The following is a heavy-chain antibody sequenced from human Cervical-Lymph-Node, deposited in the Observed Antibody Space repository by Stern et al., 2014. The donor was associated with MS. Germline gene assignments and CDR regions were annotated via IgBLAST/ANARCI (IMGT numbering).Heavy chain of an antibody. CDR3: AKGVEDGYNPAYFDY. CDR1: GFTFDDYA. J-gene: IGHJ4*02. Sequence: EVQLVESGGGLVQPGRSLKLACAASGFTFDDYAMHWVRQAPGKDLEWVSGINWNSVNVAYADSVKGRFTISRDNAKNSLYLEMNRLRPEDTAIYFCAKGVEDGYNPAYFDYWGQGSLVIVSP. D-gene: IGHD5-24*01. CDR2: INWNSVNV. V-gene: IGHV3-9*01.